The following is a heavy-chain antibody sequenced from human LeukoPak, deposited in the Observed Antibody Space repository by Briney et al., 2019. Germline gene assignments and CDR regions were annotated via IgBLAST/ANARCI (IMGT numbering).Heavy chain of an antibody. Sequence: GGSLRLSCAASGFIFSSYVMTWVRQAPGKGLEWVSGISGSGGTTYYADSVKGRFTISRDNSKNTLYLQMNSLRAEDTAVYYCARLGARQVLDYWGQGTLVTVSS. CDR1: GFIFSSYV. D-gene: IGHD4-17*01. CDR2: ISGSGGTT. CDR3: ARLGARQVLDY. V-gene: IGHV3-23*01. J-gene: IGHJ4*02.